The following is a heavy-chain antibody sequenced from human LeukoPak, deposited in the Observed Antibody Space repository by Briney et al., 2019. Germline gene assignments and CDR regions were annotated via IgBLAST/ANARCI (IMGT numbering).Heavy chain of an antibody. V-gene: IGHV3-33*01. D-gene: IGHD2-15*01. CDR1: GFTFSSYG. CDR2: IWYDGSNK. J-gene: IGHJ6*02. Sequence: GRSLRLSCAASGFTFSSYGMHWVRQAPGKGLEWVAVIWYDGSNKYYADSVKGQFTISRDNSKNTLYLQMNSLRAEDTAVYYCARDLENCSGGSCYYYYYGMDVWGQGTTVTVSS. CDR3: ARDLENCSGGSCYYYYYGMDV.